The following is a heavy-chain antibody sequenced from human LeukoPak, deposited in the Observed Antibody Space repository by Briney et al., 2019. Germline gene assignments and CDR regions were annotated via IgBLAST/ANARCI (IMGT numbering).Heavy chain of an antibody. CDR1: GFTFTNYA. D-gene: IGHD3-22*01. Sequence: GGSLRLSCAASGFTFTNYAMTWVRQAPGKGLEWVSVIGASGADTYYSDSVKGRFTVSRDNSQNTLFLHMSSLRAEDTAVYFCARRPRDTSGYYFGAFHDWGQGTTVTVSS. CDR2: IGASGADT. CDR3: ARRPRDTSGYYFGAFHD. J-gene: IGHJ3*01. V-gene: IGHV3-23*01.